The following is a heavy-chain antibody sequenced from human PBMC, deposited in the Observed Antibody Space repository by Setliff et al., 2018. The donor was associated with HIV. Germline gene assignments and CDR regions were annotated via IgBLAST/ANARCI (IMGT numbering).Heavy chain of an antibody. CDR1: GRSFSGYY. CDR2: INHSGGT. D-gene: IGHD3-3*01. J-gene: IGHJ4*02. Sequence: SETLSLTCAVYGRSFSGYYWNWIRQSPGKGLEWIGEINHSGGTNYNPSLKSRVTISVDTSRNQFSLKLSSVTAADTAVYYCARDRSDYYNLPGYFDHWGQGTPVTVSS. V-gene: IGHV4-34*09. CDR3: ARDRSDYYNLPGYFDH.